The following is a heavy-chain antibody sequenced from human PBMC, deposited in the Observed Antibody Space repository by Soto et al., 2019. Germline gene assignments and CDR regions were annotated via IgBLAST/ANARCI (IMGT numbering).Heavy chain of an antibody. D-gene: IGHD3-3*01. CDR2: ISAYNGNT. V-gene: IGHV1-18*01. J-gene: IGHJ5*02. CDR1: GYTFTSCC. Sequence: ASVKVSCKASGYTFTSCCMSWGRRAPGQGLEWMGRISAYNGNTNYAQKLQGRVTMTTDTSTSTAYMELRSLRSDDTAVYYCARRITTFGVVAPSGHWFDPWGQGTLVTVSS. CDR3: ARRITTFGVVAPSGHWFDP.